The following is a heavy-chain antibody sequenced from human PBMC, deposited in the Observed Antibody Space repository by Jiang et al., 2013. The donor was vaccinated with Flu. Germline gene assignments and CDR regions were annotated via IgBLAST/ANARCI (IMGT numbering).Heavy chain of an antibody. Sequence: GPGLVKPSQTLSLTCAVSGGSISSGDYSWSWIRQPPGKGLEWIGYIYHSGITYYNPSLKSRVTISVDRSKNQFSMKVSSVTAADTAVYYCSSSPMVRGVMFDSWGQGTLVTVSS. J-gene: IGHJ4*02. V-gene: IGHV4-30-2*01. CDR3: SSSPMVRGVMFDS. CDR2: IYHSGIT. D-gene: IGHD3-10*01. CDR1: GGSISSGDYS.